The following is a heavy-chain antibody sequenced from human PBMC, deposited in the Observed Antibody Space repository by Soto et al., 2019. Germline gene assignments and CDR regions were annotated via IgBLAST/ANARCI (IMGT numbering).Heavy chain of an antibody. CDR3: ISHSPEDMIRT. Sequence: GGSLRLSCAASGFTFSGSSVHWVRQASGKGLEWVGRIRNKANSYATAYAASVRGGFTISRDDSKNTAFLQMNSLNTEDTAVYYCISHSPEDMIRTWGQGTLVTVSS. CDR2: IRNKANSYAT. V-gene: IGHV3-73*01. CDR1: GFTFSGSS. J-gene: IGHJ4*02. D-gene: IGHD2-15*01.